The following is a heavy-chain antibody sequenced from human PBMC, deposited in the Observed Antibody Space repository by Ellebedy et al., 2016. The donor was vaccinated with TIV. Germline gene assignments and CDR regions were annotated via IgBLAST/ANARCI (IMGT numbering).Heavy chain of an antibody. Sequence: GESLKISXAASGFTFSSYSMNWVRQAPGKGLELVSLLYGGGTSYYADSVKGRFTISRDNSKKTLYLQMSGLGAEDTAVYYCVTRHNAAFDVWGQGTMVTVSS. V-gene: IGHV3-53*01. CDR3: VTRHNAAFDV. J-gene: IGHJ3*01. CDR1: GFTFSSYS. CDR2: LYGGGTS. D-gene: IGHD1-14*01.